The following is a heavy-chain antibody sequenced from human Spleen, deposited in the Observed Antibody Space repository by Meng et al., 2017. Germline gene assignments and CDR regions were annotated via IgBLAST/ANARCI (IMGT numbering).Heavy chain of an antibody. Sequence: QVQLQQWGAGLLKPSETLSITCGVSGGSFSDYYWSWIRQPPGKGLEWIGEINHSGSTNYNPSLESRATISVDTSQNNLSLKLSSVTAADSAVYYCARGPTTMAHDFDYWGQGTLVTVSS. V-gene: IGHV4-34*01. D-gene: IGHD4-11*01. J-gene: IGHJ4*02. CDR3: ARGPTTMAHDFDY. CDR2: INHSGST. CDR1: GGSFSDYY.